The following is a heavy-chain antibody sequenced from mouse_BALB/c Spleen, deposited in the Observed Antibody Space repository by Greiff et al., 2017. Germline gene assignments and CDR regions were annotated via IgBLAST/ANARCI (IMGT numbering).Heavy chain of an antibody. D-gene: IGHD4-1*01. CDR2: IRSKSNNYAT. CDR3: VRGTGNYAMDY. J-gene: IGHJ4*01. CDR1: GFTFNTYA. Sequence: EVKLVESGGGLVQPKGSLKLSCAASGFTFNTYAMHWVCQAPGKGLEWVARIRSKSNNYATYYADSVKDRFTISRDDSQSMLYLQMNNLKTEDTAMYYCVRGTGNYAMDYWGQGTSVTVSS. V-gene: IGHV10-3*03.